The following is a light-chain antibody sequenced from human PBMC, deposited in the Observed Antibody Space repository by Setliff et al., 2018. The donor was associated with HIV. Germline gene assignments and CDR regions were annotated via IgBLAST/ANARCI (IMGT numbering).Light chain of an antibody. V-gene: IGLV2-8*01. CDR1: SSDVGGYSF. CDR3: SSYGGSNNFV. Sequence: QSVLTQPPSASGSPGQSVTISCTGTSSDVGGYSFVSWYQQYPGKAPKLMIYEVSKRPSGVPDRFSGSKSGNTASLTVSGLQAEDEADYYCSSYGGSNNFVFGTGTKGTVL. CDR2: EVS. J-gene: IGLJ1*01.